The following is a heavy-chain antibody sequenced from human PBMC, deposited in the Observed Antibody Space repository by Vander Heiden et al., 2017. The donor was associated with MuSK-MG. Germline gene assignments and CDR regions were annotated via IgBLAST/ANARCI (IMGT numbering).Heavy chain of an antibody. CDR1: GGSIRSSRYY. D-gene: IGHD3-10*01. CDR3: ARRYGSGNSFDY. Sequence: QLQLQESGPGLVKPSETLSLTCTVSGGSIRSSRYYWGWIRQPPGKGLEWIGSIYYSGSTYYNPSLKSRVTISVDTSKNQFSLKLSSVTAADTAVYYCARRYGSGNSFDYWGQGTLVTVSS. J-gene: IGHJ4*02. CDR2: IYYSGST. V-gene: IGHV4-39*01.